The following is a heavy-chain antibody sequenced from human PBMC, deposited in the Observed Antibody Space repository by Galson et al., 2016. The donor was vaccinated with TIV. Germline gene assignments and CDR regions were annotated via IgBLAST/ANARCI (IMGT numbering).Heavy chain of an antibody. CDR1: GYRFSNYW. J-gene: IGHJ4*02. CDR2: IYPVDSDT. Sequence: QSGAEVKEPGESLKISCKGSGYRFSNYWIAWVRRMPGKGLEWMGVIYPVDSDTRYSPSFQGQVTISADKSISTAYLQWNSLKASDSAIYYCARERDSGYAYYFDFWGQGTLVTVSS. V-gene: IGHV5-51*03. D-gene: IGHD6-25*01. CDR3: ARERDSGYAYYFDF.